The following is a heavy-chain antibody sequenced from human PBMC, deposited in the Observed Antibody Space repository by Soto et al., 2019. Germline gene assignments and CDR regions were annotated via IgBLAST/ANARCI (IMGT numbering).Heavy chain of an antibody. CDR3: ARELAAHGTTFAY. V-gene: IGHV1-3*01. D-gene: IGHD6-13*01. J-gene: IGHJ4*02. Sequence: ASVXVSVKSARFAFTTYSLHVFLQAPGQRLECMSWINGGNGNIEYSQKFQNRVTITRDTSASTVYMELSSLRSEDTAVYYCARELAAHGTTFAYWGKGALVT. CDR2: INGGNGNI. CDR1: RFAFTTYS.